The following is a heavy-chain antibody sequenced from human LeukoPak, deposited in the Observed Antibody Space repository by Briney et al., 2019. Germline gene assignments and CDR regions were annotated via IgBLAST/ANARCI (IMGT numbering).Heavy chain of an antibody. V-gene: IGHV4-59*01. CDR3: ARLSSSGYPLAFDI. CDR1: GGSISSYY. J-gene: IGHJ3*02. Sequence: SETLSLTCTVSGGSISSYYWSWLRQPPGKGREWIGYIYYSGSTNYNPSLKSRVTISVDTSKNQFSLKLSSVTAADTAVYYCARLSSSGYPLAFDIWGQGTMVTVSS. D-gene: IGHD3-22*01. CDR2: IYYSGST.